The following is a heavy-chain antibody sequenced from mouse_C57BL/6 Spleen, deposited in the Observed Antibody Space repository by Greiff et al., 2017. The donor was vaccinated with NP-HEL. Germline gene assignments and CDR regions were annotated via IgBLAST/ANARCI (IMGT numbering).Heavy chain of an antibody. CDR2: IDPETGGT. CDR3: TRRGNSNYVGYYAMDY. Sequence: QVQLQQSGAELVRPGASVTLSCKASGYTFTDYEMHWVKQTPVHGLEWIGAIDPETGGTAYNQKFKGKAILTADKSSSTAYMELRSLTSEDSAVYYCTRRGNSNYVGYYAMDYWGQGTSVTVSS. J-gene: IGHJ4*01. V-gene: IGHV1-15*01. D-gene: IGHD2-5*01. CDR1: GYTFTDYE.